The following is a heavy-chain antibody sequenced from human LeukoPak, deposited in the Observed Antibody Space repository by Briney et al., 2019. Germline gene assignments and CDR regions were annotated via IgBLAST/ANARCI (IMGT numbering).Heavy chain of an antibody. J-gene: IGHJ1*01. CDR3: AKEDYYDSSGYYYVLAEYFQH. CDR1: GFTFSNYA. V-gene: IGHV3-23*01. Sequence: GGSLRLSCAASGFTFSNYAMSWVRQAPGKGLEWVSAISGSGGSTYYADSVKGRFTISRDNSKNTLYLQMNSLRAEDTAVYYCAKEDYYDSSGYYYVLAEYFQHWGQGTLVTVSS. CDR2: ISGSGGST. D-gene: IGHD3-22*01.